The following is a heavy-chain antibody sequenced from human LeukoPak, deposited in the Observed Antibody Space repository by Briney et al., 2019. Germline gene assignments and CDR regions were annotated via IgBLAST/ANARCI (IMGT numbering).Heavy chain of an antibody. CDR2: VYTSGST. V-gene: IGHV4-4*09. Sequence: SETLSLTCTVSGGSISSYYWSWIRQPPGKGLEWIGYVYTSGSTNYNPSLKSRVTISVDTSKNQFSLKLSSVTAADTAVYYCARVTVDYYGSGSYSPWFDPWGQGTLVTVSS. J-gene: IGHJ5*02. D-gene: IGHD3-10*01. CDR1: GGSISSYY. CDR3: ARVTVDYYGSGSYSPWFDP.